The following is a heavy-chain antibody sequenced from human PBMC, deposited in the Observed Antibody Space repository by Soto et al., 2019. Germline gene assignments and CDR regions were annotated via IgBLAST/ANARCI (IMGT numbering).Heavy chain of an antibody. J-gene: IGHJ5*01. D-gene: IGHD2-15*01. CDR3: AVNTYICCCSSVRNWFYS. CDR1: GGTFSSYA. CDR2: IIPIFGTA. V-gene: IGHV1-69*13. Sequence: SVKVSCKASGGTFSSYAISWVRQAPGQGLEWMGGIIPIFGTANYAQKFQGRVTITADESTSTAYMELSSLRSEDTAVYYCAVNTYICCCSSVRNWFYSWGQGTLVPVSS.